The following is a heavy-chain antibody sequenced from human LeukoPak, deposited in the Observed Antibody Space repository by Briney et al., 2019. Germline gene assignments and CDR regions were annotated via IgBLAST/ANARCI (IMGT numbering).Heavy chain of an antibody. V-gene: IGHV4-61*01. J-gene: IGHJ4*02. CDR3: ARDMGAPDYGSYSVDY. CDR2: IHYSGSA. CDR1: GGSVSSGSYY. Sequence: VKPSETLSLTCTVSGGSVSSGSYYWSWIRQPPGRGLEWIAYIHYSGSAAYNPSLKSRVTISRDMSTNQFSLKMTSVTAADTAVYFCARDMGAPDYGSYSVDYWGQGTLVTVSS. D-gene: IGHD4-23*01.